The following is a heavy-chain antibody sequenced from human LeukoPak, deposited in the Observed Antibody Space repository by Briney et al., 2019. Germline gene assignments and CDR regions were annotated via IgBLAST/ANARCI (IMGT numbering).Heavy chain of an antibody. V-gene: IGHV3-23*01. D-gene: IGHD5-12*01. CDR1: GFTFSSYA. CDR2: ISGSGGST. J-gene: IGHJ6*02. CDR3: AGDIVATIESGYYYGMDV. Sequence: PGGSLRLSCAASGFTFSSYAMSWVRQAPGKGLEWVSAISGSGGSTYYADPVKGRFTISRDNSKNTLYLQMNSLRAEDTAVYYCAGDIVATIESGYYYGMDVWGQGTTVTVSS.